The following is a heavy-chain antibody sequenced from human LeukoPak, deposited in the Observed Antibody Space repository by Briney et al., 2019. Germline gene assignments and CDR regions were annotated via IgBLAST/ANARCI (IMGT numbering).Heavy chain of an antibody. V-gene: IGHV3-21*01. Sequence: GGSLRLSCAASGFTFSNYGMNWVRQAPGKGLEWVSYISSSSSSIYYADSLKGRFTIYRDNSKNTLALLMISLRAEDTAVYYCARDLDILTGSSFDYWGQGTLVTVSS. D-gene: IGHD3-9*01. CDR1: GFTFSNYG. J-gene: IGHJ4*02. CDR2: ISSSSSSI. CDR3: ARDLDILTGSSFDY.